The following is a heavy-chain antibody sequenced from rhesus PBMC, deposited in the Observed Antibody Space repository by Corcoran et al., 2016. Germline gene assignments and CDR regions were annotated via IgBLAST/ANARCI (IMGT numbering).Heavy chain of an antibody. J-gene: IGHJ4*01. CDR2: IGGSDGRT. Sequence: QVQLQESGPGLVKPSETLSLTCAVSGGSISSSNWWSWIRQPPGKGLEWIGNIGGSDGRTYYNPSLKSRVTISKDPSKHQFSLKLSSVTAADTAVYYCARLAQDGHLFNYFDYWGQGVLVTVSS. V-gene: IGHV4-65*02. CDR3: ARLAQDGHLFNYFDY. CDR1: GGSISSSNW. D-gene: IGHD3-3*01.